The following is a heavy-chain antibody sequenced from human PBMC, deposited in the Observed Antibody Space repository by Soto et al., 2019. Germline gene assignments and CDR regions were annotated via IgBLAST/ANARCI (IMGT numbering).Heavy chain of an antibody. CDR1: GLALNKRRMC. CDR3: ARRRRGGTSDWLGP. CDR2: NHGVDHK. J-gene: IGHJ5*02. Sequence: DTGPEPGTHEQTLGLACTSSGLALNKRRMCVTWVRQPPGKALERLALNHGVDHKNYSSSLKTRLTVSQDTSKNQVVLVLTNLDPEDTGTYFSARRRRGGTSDWLGPWGQGTLVTGSS. D-gene: IGHD3-16*01. V-gene: IGHV2-70*19.